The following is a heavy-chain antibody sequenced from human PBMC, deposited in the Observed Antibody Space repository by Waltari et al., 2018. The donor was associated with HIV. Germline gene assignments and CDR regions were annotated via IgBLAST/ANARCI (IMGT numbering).Heavy chain of an antibody. J-gene: IGHJ2*01. CDR3: ARQIAVAGTLWYFDL. CDR1: GYSFTSYW. V-gene: IGHV5-51*01. Sequence: EVQLVQSGAEVKKPGESLKISCKGSGYSFTSYWIGWVRQMPGKGLEWMGFLCPGDSDPRNIPSFQGQVTISADKSISTAYLQWSSLKASDTSMYYCARQIAVAGTLWYFDLWGRGTLVTVSS. D-gene: IGHD6-19*01. CDR2: LCPGDSDP.